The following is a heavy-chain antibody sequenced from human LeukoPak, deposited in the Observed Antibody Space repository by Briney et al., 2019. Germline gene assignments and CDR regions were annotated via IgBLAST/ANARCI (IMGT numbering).Heavy chain of an antibody. J-gene: IGHJ4*02. V-gene: IGHV4-38-2*02. CDR2: IYHSGST. CDR1: GYSISSGYY. CDR3: ARDPDGGPDY. Sequence: SETLSLTRAVSGYSISSGYYWGWIRQPPGKGLEWIGSIYHSGSTYYNPSLKSRVTISVDTSKNQFSLKLSSVTAADTAVYYCARDPDGGPDYWGQGTLVTVSS. D-gene: IGHD3-16*01.